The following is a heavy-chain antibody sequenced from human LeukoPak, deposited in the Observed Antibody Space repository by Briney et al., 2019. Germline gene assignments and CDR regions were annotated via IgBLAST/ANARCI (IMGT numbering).Heavy chain of an antibody. CDR3: ARHGSGSYFESFQH. Sequence: SETLSLTCTVSGGSISSYYWSWIRQPPGKGLEWIGYIYYSGSTNYNPSLKSRVTISVDTSKNQFSLKLSSVTAADTAVYYCARHGSGSYFESFQHWGQGTLVTVSS. CDR2: IYYSGST. CDR1: GGSISSYY. J-gene: IGHJ1*01. V-gene: IGHV4-59*08. D-gene: IGHD1-26*01.